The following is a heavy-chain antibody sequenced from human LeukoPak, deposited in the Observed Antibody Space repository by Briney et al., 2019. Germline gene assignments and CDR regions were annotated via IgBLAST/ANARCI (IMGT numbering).Heavy chain of an antibody. CDR1: GGSISSSSYY. CDR3: ARQSIRDSSGYYYRY. Sequence: PSETLSLTCTVSGGSISSSSYYWGWIRQPPGKGLEWIGGIYYSGSTYYNPSLKSRVTISVDTSKNQFSLKLSSVTAADTAVYYCARQSIRDSSGYYYRYWGQGTLVTVSS. J-gene: IGHJ4*02. CDR2: IYYSGST. V-gene: IGHV4-39*01. D-gene: IGHD3-22*01.